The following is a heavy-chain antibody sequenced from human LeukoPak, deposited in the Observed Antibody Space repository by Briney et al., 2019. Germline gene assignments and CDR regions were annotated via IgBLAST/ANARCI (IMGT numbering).Heavy chain of an antibody. CDR1: GGSISSYY. D-gene: IGHD3-3*01. CDR3: ARAPTILSYGMDV. J-gene: IGHJ6*02. Sequence: SETLSLTCTVSGGSISSYYWSWIRQPPGKGLEWIGYIYYSGSTNYNPSLKSRVTISVDTSKNQFSLKLSSVTVADTAVYYCARAPTILSYGMDVWGQGTTVTVSS. V-gene: IGHV4-59*01. CDR2: IYYSGST.